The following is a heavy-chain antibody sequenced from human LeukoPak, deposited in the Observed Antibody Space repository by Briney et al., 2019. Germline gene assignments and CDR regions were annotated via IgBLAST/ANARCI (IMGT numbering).Heavy chain of an antibody. CDR2: ISANNGNT. V-gene: IGHV1-18*01. J-gene: IGHJ4*02. CDR3: ARVCSSTSCLNFDY. CDR1: GYTFSGSG. D-gene: IGHD2-2*01. Sequence: ASVKVSCKASGYTFSGSGISWVRQAPGQGLEWMGWISANNGNTNYAQKLQGRVTMTTDTSTSTAYMELRSLRSDDTAVYYCARVCSSTSCLNFDYWGQGTLVTVSS.